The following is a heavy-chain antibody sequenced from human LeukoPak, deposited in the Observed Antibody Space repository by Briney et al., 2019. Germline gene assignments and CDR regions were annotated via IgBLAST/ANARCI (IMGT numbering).Heavy chain of an antibody. Sequence: GGSLRLSCAASGFTFSNYAMSWVRQAPGKGLEWVSAISGSGGNTYYADSVKGRFTISRDNSKNTLYLQMNSLRAEDTAVYYCAKDLITIVRGVIISGDYWGQGTLVTVSS. CDR1: GFTFSNYA. CDR2: ISGSGGNT. D-gene: IGHD3-10*01. V-gene: IGHV3-23*01. CDR3: AKDLITIVRGVIISGDY. J-gene: IGHJ4*02.